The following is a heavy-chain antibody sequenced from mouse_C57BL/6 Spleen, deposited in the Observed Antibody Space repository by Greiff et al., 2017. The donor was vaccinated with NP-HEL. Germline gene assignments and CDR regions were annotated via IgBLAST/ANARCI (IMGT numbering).Heavy chain of an antibody. Sequence: EVQLQESGPGMVEPSQSLSLTCTVTGYSITSGYDWHWIRHFPGNKLEWMGYISYSGSTNYNPSLKSRISITHDTSKNHFFLKLNSVTTEDTATYYCARGGGIYYGSSYFSMDYWGQGTSVTVSS. J-gene: IGHJ4*01. CDR1: GYSITSGYD. CDR2: ISYSGST. D-gene: IGHD1-1*01. V-gene: IGHV3-1*01. CDR3: ARGGGIYYGSSYFSMDY.